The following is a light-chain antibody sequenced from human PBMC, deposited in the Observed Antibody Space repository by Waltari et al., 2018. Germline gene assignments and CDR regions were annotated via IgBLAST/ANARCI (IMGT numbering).Light chain of an antibody. Sequence: EIVMTQSPDTMSVSPGERAIISCRASQSVSSNLAWYQQKPGQAPRLLIYGASTRAAGIPARFSGSGSGTEFTLTISSLQSEDFAVYYCQQYDNWPPWTFGQGTKVEIK. CDR3: QQYDNWPPWT. CDR1: QSVSSN. CDR2: GAS. J-gene: IGKJ1*01. V-gene: IGKV3-15*01.